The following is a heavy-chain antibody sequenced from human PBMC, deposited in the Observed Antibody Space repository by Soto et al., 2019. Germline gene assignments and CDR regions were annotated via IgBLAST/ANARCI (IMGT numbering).Heavy chain of an antibody. J-gene: IGHJ4*02. CDR2: ISFDGVIR. D-gene: IGHD2-8*01. CDR1: GFTFSAYS. Sequence: QVQVTESGGGVVQPGGSLRLSCTTSGFTFSAYSMHWFRQAPGKGLEWVAVISFDGVIRNYADSVKGRFTISRDNSRNTLDVQMSSLRLEDTALYYCTREPVTTKWFFDHWGQGIVVVVSS. V-gene: IGHV3-30*14. CDR3: TREPVTTKWFFDH.